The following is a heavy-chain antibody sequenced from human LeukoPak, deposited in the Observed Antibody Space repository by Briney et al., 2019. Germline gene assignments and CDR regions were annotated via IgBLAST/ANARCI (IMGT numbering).Heavy chain of an antibody. D-gene: IGHD2-21*01. V-gene: IGHV3-7*01. CDR2: IRQGGSEK. CDR1: SFTFSDYW. Sequence: GGSLRLSCAASSFTFSDYWMSWVRQAPGKGLEWVANIRQGGSEKYYVDSVKGRFTISRDNAKNSLYLQMNSLRAEDTAVYYCARDRLSSCGPLDYWGQGTLVTVSS. J-gene: IGHJ4*02. CDR3: ARDRLSSCGPLDY.